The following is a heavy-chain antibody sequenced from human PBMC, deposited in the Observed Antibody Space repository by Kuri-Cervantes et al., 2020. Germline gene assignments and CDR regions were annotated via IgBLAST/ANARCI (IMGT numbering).Heavy chain of an antibody. V-gene: IGHV1-2*02. J-gene: IGHJ4*02. D-gene: IGHD5-18*01. Sequence: ASVKVSCKASGYTFTGYYMHWVRQAPGQGLEWMGWINPNSGGTNYAQKFQGRVTVTRDTSISTAYMELSRLRSDDTAVYYCARAVRRGYSYGTPGGYWGQGTLVTVSS. CDR1: GYTFTGYY. CDR3: ARAVRRGYSYGTPGGY. CDR2: INPNSGGT.